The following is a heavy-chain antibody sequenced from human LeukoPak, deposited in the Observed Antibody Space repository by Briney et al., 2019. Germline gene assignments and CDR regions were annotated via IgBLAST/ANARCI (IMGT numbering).Heavy chain of an antibody. CDR3: ARGFGRGYGDYVHY. CDR1: GYTFTSYA. CDR2: ISAYNGNT. D-gene: IGHD4-17*01. Sequence: ASVKVSCKASGYTFTSYAITWVRQAPGQGLEWMGWISAYNGNTNYAPNLQGRVTMTTDTSTSTAYMELRSLRSDDTAVYYCARGFGRGYGDYVHYWGQGTLVTVSS. V-gene: IGHV1-18*01. J-gene: IGHJ4*02.